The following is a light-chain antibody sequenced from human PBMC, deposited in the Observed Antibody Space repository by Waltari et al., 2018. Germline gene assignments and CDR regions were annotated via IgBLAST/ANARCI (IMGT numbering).Light chain of an antibody. V-gene: IGKV1-5*03. CDR1: HGISAW. CDR2: KAS. J-gene: IGKJ1*01. Sequence: IQMTQSPSTLSASIGDRVTITCRASHGISAWLAWYQHKPGTAPKRLISKASYLESGVPSRFSGSGSGTEFTLTISSLQPDDFETYYCQQYDSYTWTFGQGTKVEIK. CDR3: QQYDSYTWT.